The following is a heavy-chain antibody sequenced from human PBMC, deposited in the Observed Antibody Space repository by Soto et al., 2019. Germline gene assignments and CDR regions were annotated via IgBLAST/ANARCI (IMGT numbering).Heavy chain of an antibody. D-gene: IGHD3-10*01. CDR1: GGSISSGGYY. V-gene: IGHV4-31*03. J-gene: IGHJ6*02. CDR2: IYYSGST. CDR3: ARDVTMVRGVIPLVYGMDV. Sequence: QVQLQESGPGLVKPSQTLSLTCTVSGGSISSGGYYWSWIRQHPGKGLEWVGYIYYSGSTYYNPSLKSRVTISVDTSKNQFSLKLSSVTAADTAVYYCARDVTMVRGVIPLVYGMDVWGQGTTVTVSS.